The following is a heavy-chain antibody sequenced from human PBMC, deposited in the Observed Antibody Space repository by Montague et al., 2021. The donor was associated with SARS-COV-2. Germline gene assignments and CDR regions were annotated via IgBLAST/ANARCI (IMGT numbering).Heavy chain of an antibody. D-gene: IGHD3-22*01. CDR1: GFTFSSYA. V-gene: IGHV3-30-3*01. J-gene: IGHJ4*02. CDR3: ARARRGGYYDSLDY. CDR2: ISYDGSNK. Sequence: SLRLSCAASGFTFSSYARHWVRQAPGKGLEWVAVISYDGSNKYYADSVKGRFTISRDNSKNTLYLQMNSLRAEDTAVYYCARARRGGYYDSLDYWGQGTLVTVSS.